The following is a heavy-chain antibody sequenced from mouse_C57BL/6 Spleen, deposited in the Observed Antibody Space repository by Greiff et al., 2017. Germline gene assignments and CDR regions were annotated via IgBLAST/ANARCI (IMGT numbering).Heavy chain of an antibody. CDR3: ARRAVVDWYFDV. V-gene: IGHV1-80*01. D-gene: IGHD1-1*01. Sequence: VQLQQSGAELVKPGASVKISCKASGYAFSSYWMNWVKQRPGKGLEWIGQIYPGDGDTNYNGKFKGKATLTADKSSSTAYMQLSSLTSEDSAVYFYARRAVVDWYFDVWGTGATVTVAS. CDR2: IYPGDGDT. CDR1: GYAFSSYW. J-gene: IGHJ1*03.